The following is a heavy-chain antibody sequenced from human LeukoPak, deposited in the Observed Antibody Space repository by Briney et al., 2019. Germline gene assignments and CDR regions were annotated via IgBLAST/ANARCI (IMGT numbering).Heavy chain of an antibody. Sequence: SETLSLTCAVYGGSFSGYYWSWIRQPPGKGLEWNGEINHSGSTNYNPSLKSRVTISVDTSKNQFSLKLSSVTAADTAVYYCAITSRKRNYYGSGRLEWFDPWGQGTLVTVSS. CDR1: GGSFSGYY. J-gene: IGHJ5*02. CDR2: INHSGST. D-gene: IGHD3-10*01. V-gene: IGHV4-34*01. CDR3: AITSRKRNYYGSGRLEWFDP.